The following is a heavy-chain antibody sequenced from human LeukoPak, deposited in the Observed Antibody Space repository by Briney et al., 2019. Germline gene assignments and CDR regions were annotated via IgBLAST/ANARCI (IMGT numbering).Heavy chain of an antibody. CDR3: ARQRFLEWYFDY. J-gene: IGHJ4*02. CDR2: IYYSGST. D-gene: IGHD3-3*01. V-gene: IGHV4-59*08. Sequence: SETLSLTCTVSGGSISSYYWSWIRQPPGKGLEWIGYIYYSGSTNYNPSLKSRVTISVDTSKNQFSLKLSSVTAADTAVNYCARQRFLEWYFDYWGQGTLVTVSS. CDR1: GGSISSYY.